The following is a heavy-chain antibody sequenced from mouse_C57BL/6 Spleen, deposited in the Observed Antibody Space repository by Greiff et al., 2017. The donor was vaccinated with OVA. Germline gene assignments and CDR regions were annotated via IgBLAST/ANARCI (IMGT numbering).Heavy chain of an antibody. J-gene: IGHJ3*01. Sequence: VQLQQSGAELVRPGTSVKVSCKASGYAFTNYLIEWVKQRPGQGLEWIGVINPGSGGTNYNEKFKGKATLTADKSSSTAYMQLSSLTSEDSAVYVCARSEIYYGNRFAYWGQGTLVTVSA. D-gene: IGHD2-1*01. CDR2: INPGSGGT. V-gene: IGHV1-54*01. CDR1: GYAFTNYL. CDR3: ARSEIYYGNRFAY.